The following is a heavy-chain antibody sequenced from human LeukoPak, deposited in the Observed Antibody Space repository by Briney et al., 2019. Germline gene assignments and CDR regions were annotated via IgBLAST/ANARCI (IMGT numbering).Heavy chain of an antibody. V-gene: IGHV4-59*05. J-gene: IGHJ4*02. D-gene: IGHD4-11*01. CDR2: IYYSGST. CDR1: GFTFSSYSMN. Sequence: GSLRLSCAASGFTFSSYSMNWVRQAPGKGLEWIGTIYYSGSTYYNPSLKSRVTISVDTSKNQFSLKLSSVTAADTAVYYCASRYDYSNYIDYWGQGTLVTVSS. CDR3: ASRYDYSNYIDY.